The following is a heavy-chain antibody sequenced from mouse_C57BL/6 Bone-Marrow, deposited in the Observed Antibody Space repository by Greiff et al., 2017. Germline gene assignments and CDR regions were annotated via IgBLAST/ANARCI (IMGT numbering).Heavy chain of an antibody. V-gene: IGHV14-4*01. Sequence: EVKLVESGAELVRPGASVKLSCTASGFNIKDDYMHWVKQRPEQGLEWIGWIDPENGDTEYASQFQGKATITADTSSNTAYLQLSSLTSEDTAVYYCTTFDGYYVAWFAYWGQGTLVTVSA. CDR2: IDPENGDT. CDR1: GFNIKDDY. J-gene: IGHJ3*01. D-gene: IGHD2-3*01. CDR3: TTFDGYYVAWFAY.